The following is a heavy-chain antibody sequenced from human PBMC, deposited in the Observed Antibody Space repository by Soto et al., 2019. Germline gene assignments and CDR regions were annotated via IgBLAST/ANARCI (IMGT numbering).Heavy chain of an antibody. Sequence: GGSLRLSCTASGFSVNDNYMAWVRQAPGKSPEWVAVIFTCGTAHYADSVTGRFTFSRDNSKRTLNLQLNNLRAEDTAVYYCTKLWGYYFESWGQGTLVTVSS. D-gene: IGHD3-22*01. J-gene: IGHJ4*02. V-gene: IGHV3-53*01. CDR1: GFSVNDNY. CDR2: IFTCGTA. CDR3: TKLWGYYFES.